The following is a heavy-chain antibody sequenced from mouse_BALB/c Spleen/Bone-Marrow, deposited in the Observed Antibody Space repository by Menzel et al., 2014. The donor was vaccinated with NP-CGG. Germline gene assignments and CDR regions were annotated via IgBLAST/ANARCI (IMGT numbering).Heavy chain of an antibody. CDR3: ARLNYYGNLFF. J-gene: IGHJ1*01. Sequence: DVEGVESGGGLVQPGGSLKLSCAASGFDFSRYWMSWVRQAPGKGLEWIGEINPDSSTINYTPSLKDKFIISRDNAKNTLYLQMSKVRSEDTALYYCARLNYYGNLFFWGEATTVNVSS. CDR1: GFDFSRYW. CDR2: INPDSSTI. V-gene: IGHV4-1*02. D-gene: IGHD1-1*01.